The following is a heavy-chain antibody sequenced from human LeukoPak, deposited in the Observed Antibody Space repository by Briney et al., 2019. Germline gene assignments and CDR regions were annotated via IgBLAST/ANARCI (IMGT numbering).Heavy chain of an antibody. V-gene: IGHV3-30*02. CDR2: IRYDGSNK. D-gene: IGHD3-22*01. Sequence: GGSLRLSCAASGFTFSSYGMHWVRQAPGKGLEWVAFIRYDGSNKYYADSVKGRFTISRDNAKNSLYLQMNSLRAEDMALYYCAKDYYDSTSSYFDYWGQGTLVTVSS. CDR3: AKDYYDSTSSYFDY. J-gene: IGHJ4*02. CDR1: GFTFSSYG.